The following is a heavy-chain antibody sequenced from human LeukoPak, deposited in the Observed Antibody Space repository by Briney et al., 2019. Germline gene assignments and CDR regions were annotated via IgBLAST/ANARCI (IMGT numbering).Heavy chain of an antibody. CDR2: ISAYNGNT. CDR3: ARAFLGYCSGGSCPRWFDP. Sequence: GASVKVSCKASGYTFTSYGISWVRQAPGQGLEWMGWISAYNGNTNYAQKLQGRVTMTTDTSTSTAYMELRGLRSDDTAVYYCARAFLGYCSGGSCPRWFDPWGQGTLVTVSS. CDR1: GYTFTSYG. D-gene: IGHD2-15*01. V-gene: IGHV1-18*01. J-gene: IGHJ5*02.